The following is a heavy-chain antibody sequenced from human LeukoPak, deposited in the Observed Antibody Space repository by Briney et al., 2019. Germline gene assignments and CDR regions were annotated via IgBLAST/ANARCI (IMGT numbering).Heavy chain of an antibody. V-gene: IGHV3-11*01. J-gene: IGHJ4*02. CDR1: GFTFSDHY. CDR2: ISSSGSSI. D-gene: IGHD3-16*02. CDR3: ARDRWDYVWGSYRTFDY. Sequence: PGGPLRLSCAASGFTFSDHYMSWIRQAPGKGLEWVAYISSSGSSIYYADPVKGRFTISRDNAKSSLFLQMNSLRAEDTAVYYCARDRWDYVWGSYRTFDYWGQGTLVTVSS.